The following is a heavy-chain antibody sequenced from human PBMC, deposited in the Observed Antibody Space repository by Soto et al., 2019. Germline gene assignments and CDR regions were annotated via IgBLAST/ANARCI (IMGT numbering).Heavy chain of an antibody. J-gene: IGHJ5*02. Sequence: PSETLSLTCTASGGSISSYYWSWIRQPPGKGLEWIGYIYYSGSTNYNPSLKSRVTISVDTSKNQFSLKLSSVTAADTAVYYCGRVLESAAADSWGQETLVTVSS. V-gene: IGHV4-59*01. CDR1: GGSISSYY. D-gene: IGHD6-13*01. CDR3: GRVLESAAADS. CDR2: IYYSGST.